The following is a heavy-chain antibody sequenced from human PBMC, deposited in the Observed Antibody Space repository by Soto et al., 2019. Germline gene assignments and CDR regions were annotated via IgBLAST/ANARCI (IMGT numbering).Heavy chain of an antibody. J-gene: IGHJ4*02. CDR3: ARGDIVVTGFFDY. CDR2: IHYSGST. V-gene: IGHV4-61*03. CDR1: GGSVNSGGYY. D-gene: IGHD5-12*01. Sequence: SETLSLTCTVSGGSVNSGGYYWNWIRQPPGKGLERIGYIHYSGSTKYNPSLQSRVTISVDTSKNHFSLRLTSVTAADTAVYYCARGDIVVTGFFDYWGQGTIVTVSS.